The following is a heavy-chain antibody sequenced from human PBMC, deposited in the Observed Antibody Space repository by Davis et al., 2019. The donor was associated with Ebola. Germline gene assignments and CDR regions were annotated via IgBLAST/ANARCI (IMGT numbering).Heavy chain of an antibody. V-gene: IGHV3-30*18. J-gene: IGHJ4*02. D-gene: IGHD3-3*01. CDR3: AKGPLRFLEWLPADY. CDR2: ISYDGSNK. Sequence: GESLKISCAASGFTFSSYGMHWVRQAPGKGLGWVAVISYDGSNKYYADSVKGRFTISRDNSKNTLYLQMNSLRAEDTALYYCAKGPLRFLEWLPADYWGQGTLVTVSS. CDR1: GFTFSSYG.